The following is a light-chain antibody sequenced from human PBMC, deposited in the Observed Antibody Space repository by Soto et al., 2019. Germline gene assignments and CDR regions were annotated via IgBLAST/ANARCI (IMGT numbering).Light chain of an antibody. CDR2: EVS. V-gene: IGLV2-8*01. CDR3: SSYAGSNNLV. CDR1: SSDVGGYNY. Sequence: QSVLTQPPSASGSPGQSVTISCTGTSSDVGGYNYVSWYQQYPGKAPKVMIYEVSQRPSGVPDRFSGSKSGNTASLTVSGLQAEDEADYYCSSYAGSNNLVFGGGTKLTVL. J-gene: IGLJ2*01.